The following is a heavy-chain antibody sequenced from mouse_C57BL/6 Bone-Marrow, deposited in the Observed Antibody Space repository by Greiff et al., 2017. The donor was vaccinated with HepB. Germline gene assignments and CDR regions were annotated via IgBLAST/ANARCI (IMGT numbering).Heavy chain of an antibody. CDR1: GFTFSDFY. J-gene: IGHJ1*03. CDR2: SRNKANDYTT. V-gene: IGHV7-1*01. CDR3: ARASYYYGSSPVLDV. D-gene: IGHD1-1*01. Sequence: EVKLVDSGGGLVQSGRSLRLSCATSGFTFSDFYMEWVRQAPGKGLEWIAASRNKANDYTTEYSASVKGRFIVSRDTSQSILYLQMNALRAEDTASYYCARASYYYGSSPVLDVWGTGTTVTVSS.